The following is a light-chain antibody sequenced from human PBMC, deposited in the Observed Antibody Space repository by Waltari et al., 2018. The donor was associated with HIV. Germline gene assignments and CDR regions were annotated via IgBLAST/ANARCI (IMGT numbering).Light chain of an antibody. CDR3: AAWDDSLDGPV. CDR1: SPNIGRHA. J-gene: IGLJ2*01. CDR2: GNN. V-gene: IGLV1-44*01. Sequence: QPVLTQPPSASGTPGQRVIIPCSGSSPNIGRHAVSWYQHLPGATPTLLIFGNNQRSSGVPDRFSGSKSATSASLAISGLRSVDEADYSCAAWDDSLDGPVFGGGTKLTVL.